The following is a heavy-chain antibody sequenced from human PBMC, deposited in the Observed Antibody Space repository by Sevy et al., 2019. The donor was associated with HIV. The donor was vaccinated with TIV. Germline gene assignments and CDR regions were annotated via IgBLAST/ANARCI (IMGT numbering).Heavy chain of an antibody. Sequence: GGSLRLSCAASGFTFSSYAMHWVRQAPGKGLEWVAVISYDGSNKYYADTVKGRFTISRDNSKKTRYLHMNSLSAEDTDVYYCARDLSKTYYYGMDFWGQGTTVTVSS. V-gene: IGHV3-30-3*01. CDR1: GFTFSSYA. CDR2: ISYDGSNK. CDR3: ARDLSKTYYYGMDF. J-gene: IGHJ6*02.